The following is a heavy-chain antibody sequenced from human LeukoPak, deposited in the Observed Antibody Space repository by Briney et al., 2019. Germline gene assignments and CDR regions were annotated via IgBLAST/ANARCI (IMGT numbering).Heavy chain of an antibody. J-gene: IGHJ5*02. D-gene: IGHD3-22*01. V-gene: IGHV3-73*01. CDR3: TVIVGLPT. CDR1: GFTFSGSG. CDR2: IRSKTNSYAT. Sequence: GGSLRLSCAASGFTFSGSGVQWVRQAPGKGLEWVGRIRSKTNSYATAYAASVKVRFTTSRDDSRNTAYLQMNSTKAEDTAVYYCTVIVGLPTWGQGTLVTVSS.